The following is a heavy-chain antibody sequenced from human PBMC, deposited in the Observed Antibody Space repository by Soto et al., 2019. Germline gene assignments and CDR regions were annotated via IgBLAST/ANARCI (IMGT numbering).Heavy chain of an antibody. Sequence: SETLSLTCTVSGGSVSSGSYYWSWIRQPPGKGLEWIGYIYYSGSTNYNPSLKSRVTISVDTSKNQFSLKLSSVTAADTAVYYCARDQKGKHILDFDAFDIWGQEKMVTV. D-gene: IGHD2-21*01. V-gene: IGHV4-61*01. CDR3: ARDQKGKHILDFDAFDI. J-gene: IGHJ3*02. CDR2: IYYSGST. CDR1: GGSVSSGSYY.